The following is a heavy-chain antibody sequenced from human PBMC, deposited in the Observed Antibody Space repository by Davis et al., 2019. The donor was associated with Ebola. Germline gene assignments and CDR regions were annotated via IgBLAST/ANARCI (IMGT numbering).Heavy chain of an antibody. V-gene: IGHV4-39*07. CDR2: IYYSGSTYYNPSLKSGST. CDR3: ARGSNRMVTHIVY. J-gene: IGHJ4*02. CDR1: DGSISSNSYY. Sequence: MPSETLSLTCTVSDGSISSNSYYWGWIRQPPGKGLEWIGSIYYSGSTYYNPSLKSGSTYYNPSLKSRVTISVDTSKNQFSLKLSSVTAADTAVYYCARGSNRMVTHIVYWGQGTLVTVSS. D-gene: IGHD5-18*01.